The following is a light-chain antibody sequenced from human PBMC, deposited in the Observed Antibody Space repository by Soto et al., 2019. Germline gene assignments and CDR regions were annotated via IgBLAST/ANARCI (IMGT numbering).Light chain of an antibody. V-gene: IGKV1-33*01. CDR1: QDISNY. Sequence: DIQMTQSPSSLSASVGDRVTITCQASQDISNYLNWYQQKPEKAPKLLIYDASNLETGVPSRFSGSGSGTDFTFTISSLQPEDIATYYCQQYDNLPPYTFGQGTKVDIK. J-gene: IGKJ2*01. CDR3: QQYDNLPPYT. CDR2: DAS.